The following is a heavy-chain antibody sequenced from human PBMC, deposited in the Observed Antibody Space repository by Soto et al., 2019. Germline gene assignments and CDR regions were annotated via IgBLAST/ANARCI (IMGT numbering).Heavy chain of an antibody. V-gene: IGHV4-34*01. Sequence: PSETLSLTCAVYGGSFSGYYWSWIRQPPGKGLEWIGEINHSGSTNYNPSLKSRVTISVDTSKNQFSLKLSSVTAADTAVYYCASPRLGSSGWSDYFDYWGQGTLVTVSS. J-gene: IGHJ4*02. CDR1: GGSFSGYY. D-gene: IGHD6-19*01. CDR2: INHSGST. CDR3: ASPRLGSSGWSDYFDY.